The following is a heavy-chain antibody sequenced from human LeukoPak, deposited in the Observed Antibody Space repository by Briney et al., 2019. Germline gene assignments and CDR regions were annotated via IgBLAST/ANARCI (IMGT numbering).Heavy chain of an antibody. J-gene: IGHJ3*02. CDR3: ARVPPSGSYSSEAFDI. CDR2: ISSSGSTI. V-gene: IGHV3-48*04. D-gene: IGHD1-26*01. CDR1: GFTFSSYS. Sequence: GGSLRLSCAASGFTFSSYSMNWVRQAPGKGLEWVSYISSSGSTIYYADSVKGRFTISRDNAKKSLYLQMNSLRAEDTAVYYCARVPPSGSYSSEAFDIWGQGTMVTVSS.